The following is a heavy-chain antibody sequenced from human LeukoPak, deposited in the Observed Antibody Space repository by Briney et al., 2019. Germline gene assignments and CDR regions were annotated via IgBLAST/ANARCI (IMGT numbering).Heavy chain of an antibody. Sequence: PGGSLRLSCAASGFTFSSYSMNWVRQAPGKGLEWVSSITSSDYIYYADSVKGRFTISRDNAKDSLYLQMSSLRAEDTAVYYCARDLWGCSGGSCYRNYYMDVWGKGTTVTVSS. V-gene: IGHV3-21*01. CDR1: GFTFSSYS. D-gene: IGHD2-15*01. CDR3: ARDLWGCSGGSCYRNYYMDV. CDR2: ITSSDYI. J-gene: IGHJ6*03.